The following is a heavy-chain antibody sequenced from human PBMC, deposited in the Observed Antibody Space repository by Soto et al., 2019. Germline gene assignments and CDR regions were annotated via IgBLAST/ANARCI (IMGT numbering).Heavy chain of an antibody. CDR3: ARVSYSGNWFVHSVAGPNWFDP. D-gene: IGHD6-13*01. CDR2: ISAYNGNT. CDR1: GYSFTNKG. V-gene: IGHV1-18*01. J-gene: IGHJ5*02. Sequence: GASVKVPCTASGYSFTNKGISWVRQAPGQGLEWMGWISAYNGNTNYVKKFQGRVTMTTDTSTSTASMELRSLRSDDTAVYYCARVSYSGNWFVHSVAGPNWFDPWGQGTLVTVSS.